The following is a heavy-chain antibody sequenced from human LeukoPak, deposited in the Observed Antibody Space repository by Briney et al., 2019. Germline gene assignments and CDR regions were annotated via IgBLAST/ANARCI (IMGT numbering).Heavy chain of an antibody. CDR3: TTSDMYYDILTGYYADNGFDI. J-gene: IGHJ3*02. Sequence: GGSLRLSCAASGFTFSNAWMNWARQAPGKGLEWVGRIKSKTDDGTIDYAAPVKGRFSISRDDSENTLYLQMNSLKTEDTAVYYCTTSDMYYDILTGYYADNGFDIWGQGTMVTVSS. V-gene: IGHV3-15*01. CDR2: IKSKTDDGTI. CDR1: GFTFSNAW. D-gene: IGHD3-9*01.